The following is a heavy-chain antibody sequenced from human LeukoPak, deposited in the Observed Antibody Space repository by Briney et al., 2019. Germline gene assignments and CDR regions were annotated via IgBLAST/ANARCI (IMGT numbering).Heavy chain of an antibody. V-gene: IGHV3-15*01. CDR1: GFTFSNAW. CDR2: IKSKSDGGTT. D-gene: IGHD2-2*01. J-gene: IGHJ4*02. CDR3: TTDPDIVVVPAAMALGY. Sequence: GGSLRLSCAASGFTFSNAWMNWVRQAPGKGLEWVGRIKSKSDGGTTDYAAPVKGRFTISRDDSKNTLYLQMNSLKTEDTAVYYCTTDPDIVVVPAAMALGYWGEGTLVTVSS.